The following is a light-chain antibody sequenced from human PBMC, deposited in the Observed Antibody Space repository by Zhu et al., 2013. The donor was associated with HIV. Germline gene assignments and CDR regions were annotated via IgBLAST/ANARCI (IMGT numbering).Light chain of an antibody. CDR1: PGISTY. CDR3: QQLNSYPLT. V-gene: IGKV1-9*01. J-gene: IGKJ4*01. Sequence: IQLTQSPSSLSASVGDRVTITCRASPGISTYLAWYQQKPGKAPKLLIYAASTLQSGVPSRFSGVGSGTDFTLTISSLQPEDAATYYCQQLNSYPLTFGAGTKVEIK. CDR2: AAS.